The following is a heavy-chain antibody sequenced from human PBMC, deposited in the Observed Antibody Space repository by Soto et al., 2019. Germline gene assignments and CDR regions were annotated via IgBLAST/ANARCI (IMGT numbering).Heavy chain of an antibody. J-gene: IGHJ4*02. Sequence: GASVKVSCKASGYTFTSYGMSWVRQAPGQGLEWMGWISAYNGNTNYAQKLQGRVTMTTDTSTSTAYMELRSLRSDDTAVYYCARSAYYYDSSGSLLYWGQGTLLTVSS. CDR2: ISAYNGNT. CDR3: ARSAYYYDSSGSLLY. V-gene: IGHV1-18*01. D-gene: IGHD3-22*01. CDR1: GYTFTSYG.